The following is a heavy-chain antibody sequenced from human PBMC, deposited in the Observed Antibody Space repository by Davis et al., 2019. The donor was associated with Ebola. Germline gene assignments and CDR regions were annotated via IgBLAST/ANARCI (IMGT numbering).Heavy chain of an antibody. Sequence: GESLKISCVASGFIVSNNYMSWVRQAPGKGLEWVSVIYSGGSTYYADSVKGRFTISRDNSKNTLYLQMNSLRAEDTAVYYCVHIGVSAFALWGQGTMVTVSS. CDR1: GFIVSNNY. D-gene: IGHD2-21*01. J-gene: IGHJ3*01. V-gene: IGHV3-53*05. CDR3: VHIGVSAFAL. CDR2: IYSGGST.